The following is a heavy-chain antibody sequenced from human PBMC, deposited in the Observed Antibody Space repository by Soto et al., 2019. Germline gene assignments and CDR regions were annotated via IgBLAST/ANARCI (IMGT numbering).Heavy chain of an antibody. CDR2: IKSKTDGGTT. D-gene: IGHD3-3*01. Sequence: GGSLSLSCAASGFTVGSTYMSWVRPAPGKGLEWVGRIKSKTDGGTTDYAAPVKGRFTISRDDSKNTLYLQMNSLKTEDTAVYYCTKLSITIFGVVLMDVWGQGTTVTVSS. J-gene: IGHJ6*02. CDR3: TKLSITIFGVVLMDV. CDR1: GFTVGSTY. V-gene: IGHV3-15*01.